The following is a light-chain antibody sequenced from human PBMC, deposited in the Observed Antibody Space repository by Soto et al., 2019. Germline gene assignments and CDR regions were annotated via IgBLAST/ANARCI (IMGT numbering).Light chain of an antibody. Sequence: EIVLTQSPGTLSLSPGERATLSCRASQSVSSNYLAWYQQKPGQAPRLLIYGASGRATGIPDRFSGSGSGTDFTLTISGLEPEDFAVYYCQEYGSSRTFGQGTKVDIK. CDR1: QSVSSNY. CDR3: QEYGSSRT. V-gene: IGKV3-20*01. CDR2: GAS. J-gene: IGKJ1*01.